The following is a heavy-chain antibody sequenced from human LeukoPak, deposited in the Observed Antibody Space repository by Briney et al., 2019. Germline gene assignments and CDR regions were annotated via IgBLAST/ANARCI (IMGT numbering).Heavy chain of an antibody. J-gene: IGHJ4*02. V-gene: IGHV4-59*08. Sequence: PSETLSLTCTVSGGSISSYYWSWIRQPPGKELEWIGYIYYSGSTNYNPSLKSRVTISVDTSKNQFSLKLSSVTAADTAVYYCASHKLYDFWSGYPTDYWGQGTLVTVSS. CDR3: ASHKLYDFWSGYPTDY. CDR1: GGSISSYY. D-gene: IGHD3-3*01. CDR2: IYYSGST.